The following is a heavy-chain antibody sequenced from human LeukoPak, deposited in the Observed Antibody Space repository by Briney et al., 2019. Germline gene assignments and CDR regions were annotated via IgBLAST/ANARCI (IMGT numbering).Heavy chain of an antibody. CDR3: ASSLQGYFDY. CDR2: ISYDGSNK. D-gene: IGHD2-15*01. V-gene: IGHV3-30*04. CDR1: GFTFSSYA. Sequence: QAGGSLRLSCAASGFTFSSYAMHWVRQAPGKGLEWVAVISYDGSNKYYANSVKGRFTISRDNSKNTLYLQMNSLRAEDTAVYYCASSLQGYFDYWGQGTLVTVSS. J-gene: IGHJ4*02.